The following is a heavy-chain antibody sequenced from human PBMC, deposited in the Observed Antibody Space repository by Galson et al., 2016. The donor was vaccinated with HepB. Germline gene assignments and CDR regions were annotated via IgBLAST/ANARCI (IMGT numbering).Heavy chain of an antibody. CDR3: ARDFLGARGWFDP. CDR1: GDTFSSYA. D-gene: IGHD1-26*01. J-gene: IGHJ5*02. V-gene: IGHV1-69*13. CDR2: IIPVFGTA. Sequence: SVKVSCKASGDTFSSYAISWVRQAPGQGLEWMGGIIPVFGTANSAQKFRGRVTFTADESTNTVYMELSSLKFEDTAVYYCARDFLGARGWFDPCGQGTLVTVSS.